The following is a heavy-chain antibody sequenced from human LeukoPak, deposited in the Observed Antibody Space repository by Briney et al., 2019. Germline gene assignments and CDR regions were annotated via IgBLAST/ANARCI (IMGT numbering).Heavy chain of an antibody. V-gene: IGHV1-69*05. CDR1: GGTFSSYA. Sequence: SVKVSCKASGGTFSSYAISWVRQAPGQGLEWMGGIIPIFGTANYAQKLQGRLTITTDESARTAYMELSSLRSEDTAVYYCARDPLIDSGSYQYLDYWGQGTLVTVSS. J-gene: IGHJ4*02. CDR3: ARDPLIDSGSYQYLDY. CDR2: IIPIFGTA. D-gene: IGHD1-26*01.